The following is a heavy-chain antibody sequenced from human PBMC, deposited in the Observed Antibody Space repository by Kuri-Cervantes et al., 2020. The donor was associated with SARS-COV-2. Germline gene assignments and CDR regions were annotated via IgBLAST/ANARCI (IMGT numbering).Heavy chain of an antibody. CDR1: GGSISSSSYY. CDR3: ARGGDPMIANLRH. D-gene: IGHD3-22*01. Sequence: SETLSLTCTVSGGSISSSSYYWGWIRQPPGKGLEWIGSIYYSGSTYYNPSLKSRVTISVDTSKNQFSPKLSSVTAADTAVYYCARGGDPMIANLRHWGQGTLVTVSS. CDR2: IYYSGST. V-gene: IGHV4-39*07. J-gene: IGHJ1*01.